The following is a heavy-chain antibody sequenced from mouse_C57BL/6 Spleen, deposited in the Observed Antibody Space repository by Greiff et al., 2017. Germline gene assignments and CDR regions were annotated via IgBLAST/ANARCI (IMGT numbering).Heavy chain of an antibody. J-gene: IGHJ2*01. CDR3: ARGLRQVDY. CDR2: IDPSDSYT. V-gene: IGHV1-59*01. CDR1: GYTFTSYW. Sequence: QVQLQQPGAELVRPGTSVKLSCKASGYTFTSYWMHWVKQRPGQGLEWIGVIDPSDSYTNYNEKFKSKATLTVDTSSSTAYMQLSSLTSEDSAVYYCARGLRQVDYWGQGTTLTVSS. D-gene: IGHD3-2*02.